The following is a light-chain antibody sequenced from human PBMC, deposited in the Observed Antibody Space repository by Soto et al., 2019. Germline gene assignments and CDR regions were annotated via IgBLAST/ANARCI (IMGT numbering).Light chain of an antibody. CDR3: CSYAGSYTWV. CDR1: NSDVGGYNF. CDR2: DVS. Sequence: QSAVTQPRSVSGSLGQSVTISCTGTNSDVGGYNFVSWYQQHPGKAPKLMIYDVSKRPSGVPDRFSGSKSGNTASLTISGLQAEDEADYYCCSYAGSYTWVFGGGTKLTVL. V-gene: IGLV2-11*01. J-gene: IGLJ3*02.